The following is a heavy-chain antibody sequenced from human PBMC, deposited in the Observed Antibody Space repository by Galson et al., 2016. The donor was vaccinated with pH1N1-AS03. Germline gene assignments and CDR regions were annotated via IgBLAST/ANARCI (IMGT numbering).Heavy chain of an antibody. CDR3: VRDFYGDVFGY. V-gene: IGHV6-1*01. CDR2: TYYRSRWYN. J-gene: IGHJ4*02. Sequence: CAISGDSVSSDSAAWNWIRQSPSRGLEWLGRTYYRSRWYNDYAPSLSSRVSFTADTSKNQFSLHLTSVTPDGSATYFCVRDFYGDVFGYWGQSTLVTVSS. D-gene: IGHD4-17*01. CDR1: GDSVSSDSAA.